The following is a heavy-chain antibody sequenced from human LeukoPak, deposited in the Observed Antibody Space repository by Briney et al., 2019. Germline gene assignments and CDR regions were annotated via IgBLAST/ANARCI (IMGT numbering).Heavy chain of an antibody. J-gene: IGHJ4*02. D-gene: IGHD1-26*01. Sequence: GESLKISCKGSENSFTHHWIGWVRQMPGKGLEWMGIIYPGDSETKYRPSFQGQVTISADKSNNIAYLQWSSLKASDSAIYYCARLVYSGSAEFDYWGQGTLVTVSS. CDR2: IYPGDSET. CDR1: ENSFTHHW. V-gene: IGHV5-51*01. CDR3: ARLVYSGSAEFDY.